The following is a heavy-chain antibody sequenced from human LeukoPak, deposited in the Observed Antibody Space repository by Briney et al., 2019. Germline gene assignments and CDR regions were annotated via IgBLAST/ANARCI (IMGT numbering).Heavy chain of an antibody. Sequence: SDTLPLTCTLSVCSISKWSYFWVWMRPPPGKALEGVASMFYSGATYYNPSLKRRVTISVDTSKTQFSLQLNSVTAADTAVYYCARHGHRNEYNSPGVDYWGQGTLVTVSS. V-gene: IGHV4-39*01. D-gene: IGHD6-6*01. CDR2: MFYSGAT. J-gene: IGHJ4*02. CDR3: ARHGHRNEYNSPGVDY. CDR1: VCSISKWSYF.